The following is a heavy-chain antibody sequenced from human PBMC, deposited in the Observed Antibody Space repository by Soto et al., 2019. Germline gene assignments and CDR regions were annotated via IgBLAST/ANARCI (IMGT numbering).Heavy chain of an antibody. CDR1: GFTFSTYG. CDR2: IWYDGSNK. Sequence: QVQLAESGGGVVQPGRSLRLSCAASGFTFSTYGMHWVRQAPGKGLEWVALIWYDGSNKYYADSVKGRFTISRDNSKNTLYLQINSLRAEDTAVYYCAREERCSGGACYAGSWGQGTLVTVSS. D-gene: IGHD2-15*01. V-gene: IGHV3-33*01. CDR3: AREERCSGGACYAGS. J-gene: IGHJ5*02.